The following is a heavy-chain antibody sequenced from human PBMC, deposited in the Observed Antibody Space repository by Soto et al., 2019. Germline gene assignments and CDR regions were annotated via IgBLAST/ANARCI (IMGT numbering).Heavy chain of an antibody. V-gene: IGHV4-30-4*02. CDR3: ARHVPYCSDTSHCAYGMDV. Sequence: SDTLSLTCTVSGVFISSGDYYWILIRQPPGKGLEWIGYIYYSGSTYYNPSLKSRVTISVDTSKNQFSLKLSSVTAADTAVYYCARHVPYCSDTSHCAYGMDVRGQGTTVTVS. CDR1: GVFISSGDYY. J-gene: IGHJ6*02. D-gene: IGHD2-2*01. CDR2: IYYSGST.